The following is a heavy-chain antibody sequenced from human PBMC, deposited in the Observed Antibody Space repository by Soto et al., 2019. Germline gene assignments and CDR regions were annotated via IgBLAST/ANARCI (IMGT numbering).Heavy chain of an antibody. CDR1: GFSLSSYGMG. Sequence: QITLKESGPTLVRPAQTLTLTCGVSGFSLSSYGMGVAWIRQPPGKALEWLALIYWDDDTGNSPSLKDRLALSKDTSSNQVFLTITNMDPGDTATYFCAHAGDYDLLTFDHWGPGTLVTVSS. CDR2: IYWDDDT. J-gene: IGHJ4*02. CDR3: AHAGDYDLLTFDH. V-gene: IGHV2-5*02. D-gene: IGHD4-17*01.